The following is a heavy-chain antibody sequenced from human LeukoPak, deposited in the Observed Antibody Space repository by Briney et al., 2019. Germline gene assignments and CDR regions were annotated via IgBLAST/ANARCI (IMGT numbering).Heavy chain of an antibody. CDR1: GGSITSSSYY. CDR3: ARGHCFGGDCYFDY. V-gene: IGHV4-39*01. CDR2: IYYSGST. Sequence: SETLSLTCTVSGGSITSSSYYWGWIRQPPGKGLEWIGSIYYSGSTYYNPSLKSRVTISVDTSKNQFSLKLSSVTAADTAVHYCARGHCFGGDCYFDYWGLGTLVTVSS. D-gene: IGHD2-21*02. J-gene: IGHJ4*02.